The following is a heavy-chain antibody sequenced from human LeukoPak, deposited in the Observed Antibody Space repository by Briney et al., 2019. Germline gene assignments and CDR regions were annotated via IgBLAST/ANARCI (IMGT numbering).Heavy chain of an antibody. V-gene: IGHV1-69*06. CDR3: ATGYSYRNWFDP. CDR1: GGTFSSYA. CDR2: IIPIFGTA. Sequence: SVKVSCKASGGTFSSYAISWVRQAPGQGLEWMGGIIPIFGTANYAQKFQGRVTITADKSTSTAYMELSSLRSEDTAVYYCATGYSYRNWFDPWGQGTLVTVSP. J-gene: IGHJ5*02. D-gene: IGHD5-18*01.